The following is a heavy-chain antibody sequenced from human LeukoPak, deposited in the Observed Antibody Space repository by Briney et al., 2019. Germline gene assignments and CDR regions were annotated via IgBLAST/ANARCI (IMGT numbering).Heavy chain of an antibody. CDR1: GYTFTSYG. CDR2: ISAYNGNT. CDR3: ARVSYYGSGSYSFHYYYGMDV. J-gene: IGHJ6*02. V-gene: IGHV1-18*01. Sequence: ASVKVSCKASGYTFTSYGISWVRQAPGQGLEWMGWISAYNGNTNYAQKLQGRVTMTTDTSTSTAYMELRSLRSDDTAVYYCARVSYYGSGSYSFHYYYGMDVWGQGTTVTVSS. D-gene: IGHD3-10*01.